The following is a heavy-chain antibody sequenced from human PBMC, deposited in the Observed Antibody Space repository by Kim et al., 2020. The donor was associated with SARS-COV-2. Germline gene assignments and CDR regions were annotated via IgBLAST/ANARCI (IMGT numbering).Heavy chain of an antibody. V-gene: IGHV1-8*01. J-gene: IGHJ4*02. Sequence: AQKFQGRVTMTRNTSISTAYMELSSLRSEDTAVYYCARVARSGWYWEVDYWGQGTLVTVSS. D-gene: IGHD6-19*01. CDR3: ARVARSGWYWEVDY.